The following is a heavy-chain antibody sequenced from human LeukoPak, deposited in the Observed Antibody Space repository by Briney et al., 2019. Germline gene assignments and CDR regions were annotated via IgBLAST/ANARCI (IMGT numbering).Heavy chain of an antibody. CDR2: TVGGGTDT. Sequence: GGSLRLSCAASGFTFSNYAMSWVRQAPGKGLEWVSTTVGGGTDTFYASSVKGRFTVSRDNSKNTLYLQMNSLRAEDTAVYYCARDLGRGTRHWFDPWGQGTLVTVSS. D-gene: IGHD1-1*01. J-gene: IGHJ5*02. CDR3: ARDLGRGTRHWFDP. CDR1: GFTFSNYA. V-gene: IGHV3-23*01.